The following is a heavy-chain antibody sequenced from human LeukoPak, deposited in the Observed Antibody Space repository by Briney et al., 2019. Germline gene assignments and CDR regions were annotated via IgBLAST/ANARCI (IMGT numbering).Heavy chain of an antibody. D-gene: IGHD3-10*01. CDR3: ARAYYYGSGSYLFDY. CDR1: GGTFSSYA. J-gene: IGHJ4*02. CDR2: IIPIFGTA. Sequence: SVKVSCKASGGTFSSYAISWVRLAPGQGLEWMGGIIPIFGTANYAQKFQGRVTITTDESTSTAYMELSSLRSEDTAVYYCARAYYYGSGSYLFDYWGQGTLVTVSS. V-gene: IGHV1-69*05.